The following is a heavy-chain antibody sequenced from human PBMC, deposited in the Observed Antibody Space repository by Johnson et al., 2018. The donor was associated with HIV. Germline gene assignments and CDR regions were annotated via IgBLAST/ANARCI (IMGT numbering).Heavy chain of an antibody. Sequence: EVQLVESGGGLVQPGGSLRLSCAASGFTLSDHYMDWVRQAAGKGLEWVGRTKNKANSYTTEYAASVKGRFTISRDDSKNSLYLQMNSLKTEDTAVYYCAPSYSLDAFDIWGQGTMVTVSS. D-gene: IGHD2-21*01. CDR1: GFTLSDHY. CDR3: APSYSLDAFDI. CDR2: TKNKANSYTT. V-gene: IGHV3-72*01. J-gene: IGHJ3*02.